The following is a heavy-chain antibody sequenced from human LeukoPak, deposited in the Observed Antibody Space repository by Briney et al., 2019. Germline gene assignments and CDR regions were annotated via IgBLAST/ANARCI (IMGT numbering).Heavy chain of an antibody. D-gene: IGHD3-22*01. CDR2: IYTSGST. CDR3: ARAYYYDSSGYYFFDY. CDR1: VGSISSYY. J-gene: IGHJ4*02. V-gene: IGHV4-4*07. Sequence: PSETLSLTCTVSVGSISSYYWSWIRQPAGKGLEWIGRIYTSGSTNYNPSLKSRVTISVDKSKNQFSLQLSSVTAADTPVHYCARAYYYDSSGYYFFDYWGQGTLVTVSS.